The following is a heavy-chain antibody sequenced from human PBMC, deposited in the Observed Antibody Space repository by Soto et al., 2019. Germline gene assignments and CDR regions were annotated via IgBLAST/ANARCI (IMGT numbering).Heavy chain of an antibody. V-gene: IGHV1-3*01. Sequence: ASVKVSCKASGYTFTSYAMYWVRQAPGQRLEWMGWINAGNGNTKYSQKFQSRVTITRDTSASTAYMELSSLRSEDTAVYYCARVGVRNYDFWSGYYLSDPWGQGTLVTVSS. D-gene: IGHD3-3*01. CDR2: INAGNGNT. CDR1: GYTFTSYA. J-gene: IGHJ5*02. CDR3: ARVGVRNYDFWSGYYLSDP.